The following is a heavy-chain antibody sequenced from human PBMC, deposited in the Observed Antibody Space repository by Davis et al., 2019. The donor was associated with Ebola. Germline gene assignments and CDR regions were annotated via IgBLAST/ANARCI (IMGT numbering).Heavy chain of an antibody. V-gene: IGHV3-53*01. CDR2: IYSGGST. Sequence: GESLKISCAASGFTFSTYAMGWVRQAPGKGLEWVSVIYSGGSTYYADSVKGRFTISRDNSKNTLYLQMNSLRAEDTAVYYCVCSGYLEYFQHWGQGTLVTVSS. D-gene: IGHD3-22*01. J-gene: IGHJ1*01. CDR1: GFTFSTYA. CDR3: VCSGYLEYFQH.